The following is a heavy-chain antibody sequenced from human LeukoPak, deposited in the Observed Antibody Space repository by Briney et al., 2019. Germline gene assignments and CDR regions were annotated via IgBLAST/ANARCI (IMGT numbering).Heavy chain of an antibody. V-gene: IGHV3-33*01. CDR1: GFTFSSYD. Sequence: PGGSLRLSCAASGFTFSSYDMHWVRQAPGKGLEWVAVIWYDGSNKYYADSVKGRFTISRDNSKNTLYLQMNSLRAEDTAVYYCARVGGVRGLSYWGQGTLVTVSS. J-gene: IGHJ4*02. D-gene: IGHD3-10*01. CDR3: ARVGGVRGLSY. CDR2: IWYDGSNK.